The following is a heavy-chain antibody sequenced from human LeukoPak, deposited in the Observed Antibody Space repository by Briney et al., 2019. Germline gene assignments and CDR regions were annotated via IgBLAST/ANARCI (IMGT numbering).Heavy chain of an antibody. V-gene: IGHV4-31*03. CDR3: ARVAHPIIMVREVIYYYYYMDV. J-gene: IGHJ6*03. CDR1: GDSVSSGGYY. Sequence: PSQTLSLTCTVSGDSVSSGGYYWSWIRQHPGNGLEWIGYIYYSWNTYYNPSLKSRVNISLDTSKNQISLNLNSVTAADTAVYFCARVAHPIIMVREVIYYYYYMDVWGKGTTVTVSS. CDR2: IYYSWNT. D-gene: IGHD3-10*01.